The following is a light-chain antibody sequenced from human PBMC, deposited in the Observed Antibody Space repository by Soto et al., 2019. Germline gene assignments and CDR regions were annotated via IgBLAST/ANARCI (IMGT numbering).Light chain of an antibody. Sequence: EVVMTQSPATLSVSPGERATLSCRASQSVGSKLAWYQQKPGQAPRLLIFDAFTRATGIPARFSGSGSGTEFTLFISSLQSEDFAVYYCQQYNNWPPLTFGGGNKVEI. CDR2: DAF. CDR3: QQYNNWPPLT. V-gene: IGKV3-15*01. CDR1: QSVGSK. J-gene: IGKJ4*01.